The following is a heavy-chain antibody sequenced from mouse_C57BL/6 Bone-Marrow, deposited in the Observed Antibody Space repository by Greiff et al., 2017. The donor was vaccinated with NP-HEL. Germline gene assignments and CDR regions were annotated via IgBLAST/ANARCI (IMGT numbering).Heavy chain of an antibody. D-gene: IGHD3-3*01. CDR3: ARGAGPFAY. Sequence: EVKVVESGGGLVKPGGSLKLSCAASGFTFSSYTMSWVRQTPEKRLEWVATISGGGGNTYYPDSVKGRFTISRDNAKNTLYLQMSSLRSEDTALYYCARGAGPFAYWGQGTLVTVSA. V-gene: IGHV5-9*01. J-gene: IGHJ3*01. CDR2: ISGGGGNT. CDR1: GFTFSSYT.